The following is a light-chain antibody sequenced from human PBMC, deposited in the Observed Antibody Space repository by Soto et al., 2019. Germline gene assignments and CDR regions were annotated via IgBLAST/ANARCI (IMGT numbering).Light chain of an antibody. CDR1: QSISTY. CDR3: QQSYSTPLT. J-gene: IGKJ5*01. Sequence: DIQLTQSPSPLSASVGDRVAITCLASQSISTYLNWYQQKPGKAPNLLIYAASSLQSGVPSRFSGSGSGTEFTLTISTLQPEDFATYYCQQSYSTPLTVGQGTRLEI. CDR2: AAS. V-gene: IGKV1-39*01.